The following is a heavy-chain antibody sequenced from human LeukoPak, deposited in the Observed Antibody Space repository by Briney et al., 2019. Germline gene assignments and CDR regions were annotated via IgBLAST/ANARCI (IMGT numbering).Heavy chain of an antibody. D-gene: IGHD4-17*01. J-gene: IGHJ3*02. V-gene: IGHV4-38-2*02. CDR3: IALPGLLEGHI. Sequence: SETLSLTCTVSGYSISSGLYWAWIRQPPGRGLEWVGSIYQGGTTYFNPSLKSRVTISVDTSRNIVSLYLSSVTAADTAVYHCIALPGLLEGHIWGQGTMVTVSS. CDR2: IYQGGTT. CDR1: GYSISSGLY.